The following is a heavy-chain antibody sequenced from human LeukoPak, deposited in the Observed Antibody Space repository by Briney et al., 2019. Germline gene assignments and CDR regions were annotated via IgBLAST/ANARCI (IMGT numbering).Heavy chain of an antibody. Sequence: ASVKVSCKASGYTFTSYDINWVRQATGQGLEWMGWINPNSGGTNYAQKFQGRVTMTRDTSISTAYMELSRLRSDDTAVYYCARFIVGATGWGAFDIWGQGTMVTVSS. D-gene: IGHD1-26*01. CDR2: INPNSGGT. J-gene: IGHJ3*02. CDR1: GYTFTSYD. V-gene: IGHV1-2*02. CDR3: ARFIVGATGWGAFDI.